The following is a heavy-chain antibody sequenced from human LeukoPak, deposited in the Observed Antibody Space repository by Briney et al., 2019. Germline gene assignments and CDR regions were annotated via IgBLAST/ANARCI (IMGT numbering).Heavy chain of an antibody. V-gene: IGHV3-72*01. CDR1: GFTFSDHY. Sequence: GGSLRLSCAASGFTFSDHYMDWVRQAPGKGLEWVGRIRNKAKSYTTEYAASVKGRFTISRDDSKNSLFLQMNSLKTEDTAVYYCARVGYSYGSYYFDYWGQGTLVTLSS. D-gene: IGHD5-18*01. CDR3: ARVGYSYGSYYFDY. J-gene: IGHJ4*02. CDR2: IRNKAKSYTT.